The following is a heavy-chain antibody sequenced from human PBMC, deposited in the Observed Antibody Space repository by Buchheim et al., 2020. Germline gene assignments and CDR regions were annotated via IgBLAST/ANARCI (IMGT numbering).Heavy chain of an antibody. CDR2: IYYSGST. CDR3: ARVTEGYYDRAFDI. CDR1: GGSISNYY. V-gene: IGHV4-59*01. D-gene: IGHD3-10*02. J-gene: IGHJ3*02. Sequence: QVQLQESGPGLVKPSETLALSCTVSGGSISNYYWNWIRQPPGKGLEWIGYIYYSGSTNYNPSLKSRVTISLDTSKNQLSLRLSSVTAADTAVYYCARVTEGYYDRAFDIWGQGT.